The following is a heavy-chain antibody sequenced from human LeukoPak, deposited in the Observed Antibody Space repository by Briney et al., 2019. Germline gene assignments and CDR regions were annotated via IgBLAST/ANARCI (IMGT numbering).Heavy chain of an antibody. CDR3: ARDGGKGWLWFDY. V-gene: IGHV4-59*01. J-gene: IGHJ4*02. D-gene: IGHD3-9*01. CDR2: IYFSGST. CDR1: GGSISSYY. Sequence: SETLSRTCTVSGGSISSYYWSWIRQPPGKGLEYIGYIYFSGSTNYNPSLKSRVTISVDTSKNQFSLKLSSVTAADTAVYYCARDGGKGWLWFDYWGQGTLVTVSS.